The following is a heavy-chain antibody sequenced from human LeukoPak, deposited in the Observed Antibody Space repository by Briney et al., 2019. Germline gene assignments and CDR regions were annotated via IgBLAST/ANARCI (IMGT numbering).Heavy chain of an antibody. CDR2: FYHTGRT. D-gene: IGHD2-2*01. J-gene: IGHJ4*02. Sequence: SETLSLTCTVSGYSISLGYYWGWIRQPPGKGLEWIGSFYHTGRTYYNPSLKSRVTVSGDTSKNQFSLKLSSVTAADTAVYYCAREFRYCSSTSCSYFDYWGQGTLVTVSS. CDR3: AREFRYCSSTSCSYFDY. V-gene: IGHV4-38-2*02. CDR1: GYSISLGYY.